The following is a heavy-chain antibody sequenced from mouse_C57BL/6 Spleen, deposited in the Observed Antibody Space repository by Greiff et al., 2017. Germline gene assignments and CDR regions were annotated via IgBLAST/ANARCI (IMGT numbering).Heavy chain of an antibody. CDR1: GYTFTSYW. J-gene: IGHJ2*01. CDR3: ARLYYDYDVGYFDY. Sequence: QVQLQQPGPELVMPGASVTLSCKASGYTFTSYWMHWVKQRPGQGLEWIGEIDPSDSYTNYNQKFKGKSTLTVDKSSSTAYMQLSSLTSEDSAVYYCARLYYDYDVGYFDYWGQGTTLTVSS. V-gene: IGHV1-69*01. CDR2: IDPSDSYT. D-gene: IGHD2-4*01.